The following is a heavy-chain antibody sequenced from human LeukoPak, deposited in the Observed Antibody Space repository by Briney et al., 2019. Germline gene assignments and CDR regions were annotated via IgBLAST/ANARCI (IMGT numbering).Heavy chain of an antibody. Sequence: GGSLRLSCAASGFTFSSYAMGWVRQAPGKGLEWVSAISGSGGNTYYADSVKGRFTISRDNSRNTLYLQMNSLRAEDTAVYFCAKGLSDSSAPMDYWGQGTLVTVSS. V-gene: IGHV3-23*01. J-gene: IGHJ4*02. CDR1: GFTFSSYA. D-gene: IGHD3-22*01. CDR2: ISGSGGNT. CDR3: AKGLSDSSAPMDY.